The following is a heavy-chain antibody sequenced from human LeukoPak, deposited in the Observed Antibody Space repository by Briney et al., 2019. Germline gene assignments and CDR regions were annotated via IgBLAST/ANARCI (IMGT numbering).Heavy chain of an antibody. D-gene: IGHD3-10*01. CDR3: ARESPVLKHFDQ. V-gene: IGHV1-46*01. J-gene: IGHJ4*02. CDR2: INPNDGST. CDR1: TYTFTNNY. Sequence: ASVNVSCKASTYTFTNNYLHWVRQAPGQGLEWMGLINPNDGSTDYAQKFQGRVTVTRDTSASTVYMELSSLGSEDTAVYYCARESPVLKHFDQWGQGTLVTVSS.